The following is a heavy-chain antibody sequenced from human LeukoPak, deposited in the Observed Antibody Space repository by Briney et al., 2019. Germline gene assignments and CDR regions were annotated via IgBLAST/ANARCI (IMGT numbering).Heavy chain of an antibody. J-gene: IGHJ6*02. CDR1: RFTFSSYS. V-gene: IGHV3-21*01. CDR3: ASRYEQQLAIYYYYYGMDV. D-gene: IGHD6-13*01. CDR2: ISSSSSYI. Sequence: GGSLRHSCAASRFTFSSYSMNWVRQAPGKGLEWVSSISSSSSYIYYADSVKGRFTISRDNAKNSLYLQMNSLRAEDTAVYYCASRYEQQLAIYYYYYGMDVWGQGTTVTVSS.